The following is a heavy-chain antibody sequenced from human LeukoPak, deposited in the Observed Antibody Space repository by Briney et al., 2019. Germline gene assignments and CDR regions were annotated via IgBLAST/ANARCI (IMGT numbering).Heavy chain of an antibody. V-gene: IGHV4-59*12. CDR2: IYYSGST. CDR1: GGSISSYY. Sequence: PSETLSLTCTVSGGSISSYYWSWIRQPPGKGLEWIGYIYYSGSTNYNPSLKSRVTISVDTSKNQFSLKLSSVTAADTAVYYCAVHDYGDLYPSFWGQGTLVTVSS. J-gene: IGHJ4*02. D-gene: IGHD4-17*01. CDR3: AVHDYGDLYPSF.